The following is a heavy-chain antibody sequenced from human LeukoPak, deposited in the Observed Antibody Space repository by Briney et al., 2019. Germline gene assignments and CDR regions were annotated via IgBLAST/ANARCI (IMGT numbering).Heavy chain of an antibody. CDR2: SSGRGGCT. CDR1: GFTLSSYA. D-gene: IGHD3-10*01. J-gene: IGHJ3*02. CDR3: AKGTEVRGAVGAFDI. Sequence: GGSLRLSCAASGFTLSSYAMSWVRQLPGKGLEWVSSSSGRGGCTNYADSEKGRLPISRDNSKNTLYLQMNSVRAEDTGVYYCAKGTEVRGAVGAFDIWGQGTMVTVSS. V-gene: IGHV3-23*01.